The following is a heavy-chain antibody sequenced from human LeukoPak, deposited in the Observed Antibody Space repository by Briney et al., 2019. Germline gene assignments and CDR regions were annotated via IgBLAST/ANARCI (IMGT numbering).Heavy chain of an antibody. J-gene: IGHJ4*02. Sequence: GGSLRLSCAVSGFTFSNYWMSWVRQAPGKGLEWVANIKQDGNEKYYVDSVKGRFTISRDNAKNSLYLQMNSLRAEDTAMYYCARDRQDDFWSAYYDYWGQGTLVTVSS. CDR3: ARDRQDDFWSAYYDY. D-gene: IGHD3-3*01. CDR1: GFTFSNYW. V-gene: IGHV3-7*01. CDR2: IKQDGNEK.